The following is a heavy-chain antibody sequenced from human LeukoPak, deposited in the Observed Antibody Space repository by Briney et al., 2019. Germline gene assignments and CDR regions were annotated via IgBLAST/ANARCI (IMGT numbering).Heavy chain of an antibody. J-gene: IGHJ4*02. CDR1: GFTFSSYW. D-gene: IGHD3-3*01. V-gene: IGHV3-7*01. CDR3: ARDLGPWHDFWSGYFGY. Sequence: PGGSLRLSCAASGFTFSSYWMSWVRQAPGKGLEWVANIKQDGSEKYYVDSVKGRFTISRDNAKNSLYLQMNSLRAEDTAVYYCARDLGPWHDFWSGYFGYWGQGTLVTVSS. CDR2: IKQDGSEK.